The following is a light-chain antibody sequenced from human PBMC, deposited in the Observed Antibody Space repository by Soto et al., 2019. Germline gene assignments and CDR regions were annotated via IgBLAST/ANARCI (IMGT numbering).Light chain of an antibody. Sequence: QSVLTQPPSVSGAPGQRVTISCTGSSSNIGAGYDVHWYHQFPGTAPKLLIYGNNNRPSGVPDRFSGCRSGTSASLAITGLQAEDEADYYCQSYDSSLSVWVFGGGTKLTVL. J-gene: IGLJ3*02. CDR1: SSNIGAGYD. V-gene: IGLV1-40*01. CDR3: QSYDSSLSVWV. CDR2: GNN.